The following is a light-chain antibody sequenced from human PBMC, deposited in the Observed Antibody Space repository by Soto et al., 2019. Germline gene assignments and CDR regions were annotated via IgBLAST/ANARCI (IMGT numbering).Light chain of an antibody. CDR1: SSNIGSNY. CDR3: AGWDDSLNGVG. CDR2: RNY. Sequence: QSVLTQPPSVSGTPGQRVTISCSGSSSNIGSNYVFWYQQLPGTAPKLLIYRNYQRPSGVPDRFSGSKSGTSASLAISGLRSEDEADYYCAGWDDSLNGVGFGGGTQLTVL. V-gene: IGLV1-47*01. J-gene: IGLJ2*01.